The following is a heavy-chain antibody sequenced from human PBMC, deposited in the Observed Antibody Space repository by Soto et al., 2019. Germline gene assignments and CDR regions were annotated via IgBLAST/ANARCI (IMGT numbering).Heavy chain of an antibody. J-gene: IGHJ3*02. V-gene: IGHV1-69*06. Sequence: QVQLVQSGAEVKKPGSSVKVSCKASGGTFSSYAISWVRQAPGQGLEWMGGIIPIFGTANYAQKFQGRVTITADKSTSTAYMELSSLRSEDTAVYYCASSNSPCGITIGSNAFDIWGQGTMVTVSS. CDR3: ASSNSPCGITIGSNAFDI. CDR2: IIPIFGTA. D-gene: IGHD3-16*01. CDR1: GGTFSSYA.